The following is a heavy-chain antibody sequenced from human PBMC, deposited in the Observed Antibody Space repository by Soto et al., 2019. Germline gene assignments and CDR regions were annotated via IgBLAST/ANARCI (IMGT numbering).Heavy chain of an antibody. J-gene: IGHJ6*02. CDR1: GGSISSGGYY. V-gene: IGHV4-31*03. D-gene: IGHD3-22*01. CDR3: ARGIPLYDSSGYYSSADYYYYGMDV. CDR2: IYYSGST. Sequence: QVQLQESGPGLVKPSQTLSLTCTVSGGSISSGGYYWSWIRQHPGKGLEWIGYIYYSGSTYYNPSLKSRVTISVDTSKNQFSLKLSSVTAADTAVYYCARGIPLYDSSGYYSSADYYYYGMDVWGQGTTVTVSS.